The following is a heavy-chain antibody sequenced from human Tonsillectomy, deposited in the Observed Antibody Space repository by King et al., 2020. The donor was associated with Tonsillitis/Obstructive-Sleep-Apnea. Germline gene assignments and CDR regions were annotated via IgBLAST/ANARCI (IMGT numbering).Heavy chain of an antibody. D-gene: IGHD2-2*01. Sequence: QLQESGPGLVKPSETLSLTCTVSGGSISSYYWSWIRQPPGKGQEWIGYIYYSGSTNYNPSLKSRVTISVDTSKNQFSLKLSSVTAADTAVYYCAWGAAASSYYMDVWGKGTTVTVSS. J-gene: IGHJ6*03. V-gene: IGHV4-59*08. CDR2: IYYSGST. CDR3: AWGAAASSYYMDV. CDR1: GGSISSYY.